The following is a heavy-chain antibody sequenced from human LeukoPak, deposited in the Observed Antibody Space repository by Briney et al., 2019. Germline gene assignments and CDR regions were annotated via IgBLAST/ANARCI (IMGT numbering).Heavy chain of an antibody. D-gene: IGHD2-2*02. CDR1: GFTFSSYA. CDR2: ISGSGGST. V-gene: IGHV3-23*01. CDR3: AKLTELLQGYCSSTSCDISFDY. J-gene: IGHJ4*02. Sequence: PGGSLRLSCAASGFTFSSYAMSWVRQAPGKGLEWVSAISGSGGSTYYADSVKGRFTISRDNSKNTLYLQMNSLRAEDTAVYYCAKLTELLQGYCSSTSCDISFDYGGQGPLVTVSS.